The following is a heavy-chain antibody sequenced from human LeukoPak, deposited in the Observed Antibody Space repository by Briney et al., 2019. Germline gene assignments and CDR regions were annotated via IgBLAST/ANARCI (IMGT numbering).Heavy chain of an antibody. CDR3: TRDQEGSDY. V-gene: IGHV3-48*01. CDR1: GFIFSQYS. CDR2: ITRSSSAK. J-gene: IGHJ4*02. Sequence: GGSLRLSCAASGFIFSQYSMDWVRQAPGKGLEWVSYITRSSSAKFYADSVKGRFTISRDNAENLLYLQMNSLRAEDTAVYYCTRDQEGSDYWGQGTLVTVSS.